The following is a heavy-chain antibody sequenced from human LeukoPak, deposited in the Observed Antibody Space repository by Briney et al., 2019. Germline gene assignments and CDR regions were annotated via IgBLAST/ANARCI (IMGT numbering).Heavy chain of an antibody. D-gene: IGHD3-3*01. CDR2: IYPGDSDT. CDR3: ARLYYDFWSGYYSAREYYGMDV. J-gene: IGHJ6*02. V-gene: IGHV5-51*01. Sequence: GESLKISCKGSGYSFTNYWIGWVRQMPGKGLEWMGIIYPGDSDTRYSPSFQGQVTISADKSISTAYLQWSSLKASDTAMYYCARLYYDFWSGYYSAREYYGMDVWGQGTTVTVSS. CDR1: GYSFTNYW.